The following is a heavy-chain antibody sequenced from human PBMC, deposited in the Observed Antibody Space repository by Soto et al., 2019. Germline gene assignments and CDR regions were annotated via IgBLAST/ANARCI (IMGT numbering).Heavy chain of an antibody. CDR2: IIPILGIA. CDR1: GGTFSSYT. V-gene: IGHV1-69*04. CDR3: ARDPAYCGGDCPGYGMDV. Sequence: SVKVSCKASGGTFSSYTISWVRQAPGQGLEWMGRIIPILGIANYAQKFQGRVTITADKSTSTAYMELSSLRSEDTAVYYCARDPAYCGGDCPGYGMDVWGQGTTVTVSS. D-gene: IGHD2-21*02. J-gene: IGHJ6*02.